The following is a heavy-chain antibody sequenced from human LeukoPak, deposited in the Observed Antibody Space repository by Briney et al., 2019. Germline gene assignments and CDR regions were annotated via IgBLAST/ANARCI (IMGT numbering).Heavy chain of an antibody. Sequence: SETLSLTCSVSGDSISSRDYYWSWIRQPPGKGLEWIGYIYYSGSTNYNPSLKSRVTISVDTSKNQFSLKLSSVTAADTAMYYCARLTTVTTGADAFDIWGQGTMVTVSS. CDR1: GDSISSRDYY. CDR2: IYYSGST. D-gene: IGHD4-17*01. CDR3: ARLTTVTTGADAFDI. J-gene: IGHJ3*02. V-gene: IGHV4-61*08.